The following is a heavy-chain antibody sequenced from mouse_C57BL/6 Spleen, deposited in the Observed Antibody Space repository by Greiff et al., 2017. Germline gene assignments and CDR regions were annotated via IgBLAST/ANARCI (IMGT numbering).Heavy chain of an antibody. Sequence: EVMLVESGGGLVQPGGSLKLSCAASGFTFSDYGMAWVRQAPRKGPEWVAFISNLAYSIYSADTVTGRFTISRENAKNTLYLEMSSLRSEDTAMYYCARGRYGAYAMDYWGQGTSVTVSS. V-gene: IGHV5-15*04. D-gene: IGHD2-10*02. CDR2: ISNLAYSI. CDR1: GFTFSDYG. CDR3: ARGRYGAYAMDY. J-gene: IGHJ4*01.